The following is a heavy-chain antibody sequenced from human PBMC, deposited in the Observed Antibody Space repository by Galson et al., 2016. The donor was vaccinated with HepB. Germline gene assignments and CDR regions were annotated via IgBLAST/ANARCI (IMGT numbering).Heavy chain of an antibody. V-gene: IGHV1-69*10. CDR3: ARSGSMIVLFITGGRDAFDI. D-gene: IGHD3-22*01. Sequence: SVKVSCKASGGTFSNYAISWVRQAPGQGLEWMGGIIPYLATANYAQKFQGRVTITADQSTSTAYMELSSLRSEDTALYDCARSGSMIVLFITGGRDAFDIWGQGTMVTFSS. CDR2: IIPYLATA. CDR1: GGTFSNYA. J-gene: IGHJ3*02.